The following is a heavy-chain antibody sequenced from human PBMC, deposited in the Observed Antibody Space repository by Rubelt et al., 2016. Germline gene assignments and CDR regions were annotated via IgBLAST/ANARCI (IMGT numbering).Heavy chain of an antibody. CDR1: GYTFTGYY. V-gene: IGHV1-2*02. J-gene: IGHJ6*02. Sequence: GYTFTGYYMHWVRQAPGQGLEWMGWVNPNSGGTNYAQKFQGRVTMTRDTSISTAYMELSRLRSDDTAVYYCARMRNSPGIYYYGMDVWGQGTTVTVSS. CDR2: VNPNSGGT. D-gene: IGHD1-14*01. CDR3: ARMRNSPGIYYYGMDV.